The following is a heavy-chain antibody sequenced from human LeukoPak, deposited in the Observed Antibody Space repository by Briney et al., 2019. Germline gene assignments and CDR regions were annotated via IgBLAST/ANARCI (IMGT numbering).Heavy chain of an antibody. Sequence: GGSLRLSCAASGFTVSSNYMSWVRQAPGKGLEWVSSISGTARSTYYVDSMEGRLTISRDNAKNSLYLQMNSLRAEDTAVYYCARLDYWGQGTLVTVSS. J-gene: IGHJ4*02. CDR2: ISGTARST. V-gene: IGHV3-69-1*02. CDR3: ARLDY. CDR1: GFTVSSNY.